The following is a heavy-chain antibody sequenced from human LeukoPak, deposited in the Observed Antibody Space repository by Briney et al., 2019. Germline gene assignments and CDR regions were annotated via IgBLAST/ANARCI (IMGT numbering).Heavy chain of an antibody. Sequence: PGGSPRLSCAASGLTFSDYWMSWVRQGPRKRLEWVANIKQDGSEKYYADSVKGRFTISRDNSKNNMYLQMNSRGAEDTDVYYCAKTRYYYGSGSLPESFDYWGQGTLVTVSS. V-gene: IGHV3-7*01. D-gene: IGHD3-10*01. CDR2: IKQDGSEK. CDR1: GLTFSDYW. J-gene: IGHJ4*02. CDR3: AKTRYYYGSGSLPESFDY.